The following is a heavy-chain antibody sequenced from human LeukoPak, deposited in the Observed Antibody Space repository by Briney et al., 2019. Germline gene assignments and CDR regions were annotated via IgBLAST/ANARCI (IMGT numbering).Heavy chain of an antibody. CDR1: GYTFTSYG. Sequence: ASVKVSCKSSGYTFTSYGLSWVRQAPGQGLGWMGWISGYNGDTNYAQKLQGRVTMTTDTSTNTAYMELRSLRSDDTAVYYCARNLYRDGYNNWFDPWGQGTLVTVSS. V-gene: IGHV1-18*01. CDR2: ISGYNGDT. D-gene: IGHD5-24*01. J-gene: IGHJ5*02. CDR3: ARNLYRDGYNNWFDP.